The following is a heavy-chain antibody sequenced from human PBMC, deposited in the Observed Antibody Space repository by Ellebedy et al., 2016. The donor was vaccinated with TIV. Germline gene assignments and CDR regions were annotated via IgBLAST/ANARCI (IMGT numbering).Heavy chain of an antibody. D-gene: IGHD6-19*01. CDR1: GVSFTGYY. CDR2: IDHAGNT. J-gene: IGHJ4*02. CDR3: ARGQSAD. V-gene: IGHV4-34*01. Sequence: GSLRLXCALYGVSFTGYYWSWIRQSPKKGLEWIGEIDHAGNTNVHPSFKSRLTLSLDKSKKQFSLNLTSLTAADTAVYYCARGQSADWGQGILVTVSS.